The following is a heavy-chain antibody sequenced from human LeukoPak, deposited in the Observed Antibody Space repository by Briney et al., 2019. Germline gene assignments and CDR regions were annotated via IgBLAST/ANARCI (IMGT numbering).Heavy chain of an antibody. V-gene: IGHV3-53*01. CDR3: ARVLWNGDYPRFDY. D-gene: IGHD4-17*01. J-gene: IGHJ4*02. Sequence: PGGSLRLSSAASGFTVSSNYMNWVRQAPGQGLEWVSIIYYDGTTYYADSVKGRFTISRDNSKNTLYLQMNSLRAEDTAVYFCARVLWNGDYPRFDYWGQGTLVTVSS. CDR2: IYYDGTT. CDR1: GFTVSSNY.